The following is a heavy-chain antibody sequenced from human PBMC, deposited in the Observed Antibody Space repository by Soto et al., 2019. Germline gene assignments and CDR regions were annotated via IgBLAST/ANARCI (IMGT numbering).Heavy chain of an antibody. CDR2: IIPLFGTA. V-gene: IGHV1-69*12. CDR3: ARGLAYCGGDCLGLDY. CDR1: GGTFSSYA. D-gene: IGHD2-21*02. J-gene: IGHJ4*02. Sequence: QVQLVQSGAEVKKPGSSVKVSCKASGGTFSSYAISWVRQAPGQGLEWMGGIIPLFGTANYAQKFQGRVTITADESTSTAYMELSSLRSEDTAVYYCARGLAYCGGDCLGLDYWGQGTLVTVSS.